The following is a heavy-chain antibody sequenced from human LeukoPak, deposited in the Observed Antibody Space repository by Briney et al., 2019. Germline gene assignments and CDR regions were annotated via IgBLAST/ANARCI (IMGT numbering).Heavy chain of an antibody. CDR1: GFTFSAYW. CDR3: AREGVFCVRNYISNSGARFDP. CDR2: IRQDSSES. V-gene: IGHV3-7*01. Sequence: GESLRLACAASGFTFSAYWMTWVRQPPGKGLEWVANIRQDSSESYYVDSVKGRFTISRDNAKNTVYLQMSSLRAEDTAVYYCAREGVFCVRNYISNSGARFDPWGQGTLVTVSS. J-gene: IGHJ5*02. D-gene: IGHD2/OR15-2a*01.